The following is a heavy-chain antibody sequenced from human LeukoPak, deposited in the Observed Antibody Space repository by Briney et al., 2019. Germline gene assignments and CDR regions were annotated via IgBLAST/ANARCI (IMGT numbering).Heavy chain of an antibody. Sequence: GGSLRLSCEASGFTFVDYGMSWVRQSTGKGLEWVSAITNWNGGSTGYADSVRGRFTISRDNAKNSPYLQMNSLRAEDTALYYCARCSRSSTDCYSAFDIWGQGTMVTVSS. CDR2: ITNWNGGST. D-gene: IGHD2-2*02. CDR1: GFTFVDYG. J-gene: IGHJ3*02. V-gene: IGHV3-20*04. CDR3: ARCSRSSTDCYSAFDI.